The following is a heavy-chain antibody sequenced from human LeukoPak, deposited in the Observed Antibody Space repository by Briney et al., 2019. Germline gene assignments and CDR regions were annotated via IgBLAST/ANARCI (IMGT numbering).Heavy chain of an antibody. CDR3: ARVRAVGATTSRAFDI. Sequence: SVRVSCKASGGTFSSYAISWVRQAPGQGLEWMGGIIPIFGTANYAQKFQRRVTITADESTSTAYMELSSLRSEDTAVYYCARVRAVGATTSRAFDIWGQGTMVTVSP. V-gene: IGHV1-69*01. J-gene: IGHJ3*02. CDR1: GGTFSSYA. CDR2: IIPIFGTA. D-gene: IGHD1-26*01.